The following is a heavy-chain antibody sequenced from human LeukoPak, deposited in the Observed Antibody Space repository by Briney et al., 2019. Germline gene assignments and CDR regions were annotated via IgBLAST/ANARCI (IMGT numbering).Heavy chain of an antibody. D-gene: IGHD5-24*01. Sequence: SETLSLTCTVSGGSLSSYYLSWIRQPPGKGLEWIGYIYYSGSTNYNPSLKNRVTISVDTSKNQFSLKLSSVTAADTAVYYCARDGYIKGLDYWGQGTLVTVSS. CDR2: IYYSGST. CDR1: GGSLSSYY. CDR3: ARDGYIKGLDY. V-gene: IGHV4-59*12. J-gene: IGHJ4*02.